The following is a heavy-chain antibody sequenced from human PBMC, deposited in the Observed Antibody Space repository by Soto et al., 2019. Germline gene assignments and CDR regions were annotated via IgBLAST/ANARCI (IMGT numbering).Heavy chain of an antibody. Sequence: EVQLLESGGGLVQPGGSLRLSCAASGFTFNNYAMSWVRQAPGKGLEWVSVISGSGQRTSYAYSVKARFTVSRDNSKNTVDLHMKSLRAEDTAVYYCAKDSYHGSGSYITPYYFDSWGQGTLITVSS. CDR1: GFTFNNYA. J-gene: IGHJ4*02. D-gene: IGHD3-10*01. CDR3: AKDSYHGSGSYITPYYFDS. V-gene: IGHV3-23*01. CDR2: ISGSGQRT.